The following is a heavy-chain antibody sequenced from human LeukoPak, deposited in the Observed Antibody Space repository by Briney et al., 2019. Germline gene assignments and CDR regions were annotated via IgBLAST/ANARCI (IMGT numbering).Heavy chain of an antibody. D-gene: IGHD5-24*01. CDR3: ARAREMATIEH. V-gene: IGHV4-30-2*01. Sequence: SQTLSLTCTVSGGSISSGGYYWSWIRQPPGKGLEWIGYIYHSGSTYYNPSLKSRVTISVDRSKNQFSLKLSSVTAADTAVYYCARAREMATIEHWGQGTLVTVSS. J-gene: IGHJ5*02. CDR1: GGSISSGGYY. CDR2: IYHSGST.